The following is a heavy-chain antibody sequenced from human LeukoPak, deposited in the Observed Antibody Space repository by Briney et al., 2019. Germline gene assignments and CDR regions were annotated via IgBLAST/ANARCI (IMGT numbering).Heavy chain of an antibody. CDR1: GFTFSSYS. CDR3: ARDSNDYGDYFFDY. CDR2: ISSSSSYI. J-gene: IGHJ4*02. V-gene: IGHV3-21*04. Sequence: GGSLRLSCAASGFTFSSYSMNWVRQAPGKGLEWVSSISSSSSYIYYADSVKGRFTISRDNAKNSLYLQMNSLRAEDTAVYYCARDSNDYGDYFFDYWGQGTLVTVSS. D-gene: IGHD4-17*01.